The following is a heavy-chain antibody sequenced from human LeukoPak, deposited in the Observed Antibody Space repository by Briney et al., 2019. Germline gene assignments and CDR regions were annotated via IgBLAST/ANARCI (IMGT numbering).Heavy chain of an antibody. Sequence: GESLKISCKGSGSSFTNSWIGWVRQMPGKGLQWMGIIYLGDSDTRYSPSFQGQVTISADKSISIAYLQWSSLKASDTAMYYCARRNPMTQDAFDIWGQGTMVTVSS. V-gene: IGHV5-51*01. D-gene: IGHD2-21*02. CDR3: ARRNPMTQDAFDI. CDR2: IYLGDSDT. CDR1: GSSFTNSW. J-gene: IGHJ3*02.